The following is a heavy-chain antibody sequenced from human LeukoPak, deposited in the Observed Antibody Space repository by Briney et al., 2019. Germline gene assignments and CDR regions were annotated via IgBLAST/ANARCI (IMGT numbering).Heavy chain of an antibody. J-gene: IGHJ4*02. CDR1: GYTFTSYG. D-gene: IGHD6-13*01. CDR3: ARVGARGYPPPSDFDY. V-gene: IGHV1-18*01. Sequence: ASVKVSCKASGYTFTSYGISWVRQAPGQGLEWMGWISAYNGNTNYAQKLQGRATMTTDTSTSTAYMELRSLRSDDTAVYYCARVGARGYPPPSDFDYWGQGTLVTVSS. CDR2: ISAYNGNT.